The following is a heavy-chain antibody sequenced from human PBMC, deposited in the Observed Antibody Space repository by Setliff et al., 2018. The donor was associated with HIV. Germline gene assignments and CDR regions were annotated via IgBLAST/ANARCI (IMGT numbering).Heavy chain of an antibody. CDR3: ARAMVVVAAPLDAFDI. CDR2: IYYSGST. D-gene: IGHD2-15*01. V-gene: IGHV4-59*08. J-gene: IGHJ3*02. Sequence: SETLSLTCTVSGGSISSHYWSWIRQPPGKGLEWIGSIYYSGSTNYNPSLKSRVTISVDTSKNQFSLKLSSVTAADTAVYYCARAMVVVAAPLDAFDIWGQGTMVTV. CDR1: GGSISSHY.